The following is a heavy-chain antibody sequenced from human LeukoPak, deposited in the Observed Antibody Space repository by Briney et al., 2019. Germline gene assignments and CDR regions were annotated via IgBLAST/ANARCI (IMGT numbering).Heavy chain of an antibody. Sequence: PSETLSLTCTVSGDSIRSYDWSWLRQSPGKGLEWIGYISYSGSTNYNPSLKSRVTISVDTSKNQFSLNLSSVTAADTAVYFCARLSWPGRGSRFDPWGQGTLVTVSS. D-gene: IGHD3-10*01. CDR3: ARLSWPGRGSRFDP. CDR1: GDSIRSYD. V-gene: IGHV4-59*01. CDR2: ISYSGST. J-gene: IGHJ5*02.